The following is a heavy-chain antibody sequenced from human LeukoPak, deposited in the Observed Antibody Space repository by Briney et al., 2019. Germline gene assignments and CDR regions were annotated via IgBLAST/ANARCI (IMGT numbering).Heavy chain of an antibody. CDR1: GYTLTELS. V-gene: IGHV1-24*01. CDR3: ATLGGLRGGVIVGVFDY. Sequence: ASVKVSCKVSGYTLTELSMHWVRQAPGKGLEWMGGFDPEDGETIYAQKFQGRVTMTEDTSTDTAYMELSSLRSEDTAVYYCATLGGLRGGVIVGVFDYWGQGTLVTVSS. D-gene: IGHD3-16*02. J-gene: IGHJ4*02. CDR2: FDPEDGET.